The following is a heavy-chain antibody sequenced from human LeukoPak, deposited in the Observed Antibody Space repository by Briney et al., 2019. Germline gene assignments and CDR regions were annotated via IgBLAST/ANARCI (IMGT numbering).Heavy chain of an antibody. V-gene: IGHV4-34*01. CDR3: ARGMGGGWYPARI. CDR2: INHSGST. J-gene: IGHJ3*02. CDR1: GGSFSGYY. Sequence: SETLSLTCAVYGGSFSGYYWSWIRQPPGKGLEWIGEINHSGSTNYNPSLKSRVTISVDTSKNQFSLKLSSVTAADTAVYYCARGMGGGWYPARIWGQGTMVTVSS. D-gene: IGHD6-19*01.